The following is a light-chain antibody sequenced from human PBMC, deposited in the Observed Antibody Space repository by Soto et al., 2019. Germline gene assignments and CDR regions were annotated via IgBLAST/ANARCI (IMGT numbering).Light chain of an antibody. CDR2: DAS. V-gene: IGKV3-11*01. CDR3: QQRSIWPPYT. Sequence: EIVLTQSPATLSLSPGERATLSCRARQSVSSYLAWYQQKPGQAPRLLLYDASNRATGIPARFSGSGSGTDFTLTISSLEPEDFAVYYCQQRSIWPPYTFGQGTKLEIK. J-gene: IGKJ2*01. CDR1: QSVSSY.